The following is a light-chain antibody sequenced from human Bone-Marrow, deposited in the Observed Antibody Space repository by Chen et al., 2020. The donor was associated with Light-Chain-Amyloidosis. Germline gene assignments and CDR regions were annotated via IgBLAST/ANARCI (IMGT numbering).Light chain of an antibody. CDR1: NIGSTS. Sequence: SYVLTQPSSVSVAPGQTATIACGGNNIGSTSVHWYQQTPGQAPLLVVYADSDGPSGIPKRLSGSNSGNTATLTISRVDARDEADYYCQVWDRSSDRPVFGGGTKLTVL. CDR3: QVWDRSSDRPV. V-gene: IGLV3-21*02. CDR2: ADS. J-gene: IGLJ3*02.